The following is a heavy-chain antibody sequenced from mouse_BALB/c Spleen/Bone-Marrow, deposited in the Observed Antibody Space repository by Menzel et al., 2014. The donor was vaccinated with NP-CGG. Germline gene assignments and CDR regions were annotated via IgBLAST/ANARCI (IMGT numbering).Heavy chain of an antibody. CDR1: GFDFSRYW. D-gene: IGHD1-2*01. J-gene: IGHJ3*01. V-gene: IGHV4-1*02. CDR3: AKNYYYGYVAY. CDR2: INPDSSTI. Sequence: EVQLVESGGGLVQPGGSLKLSCAASGFDFSRYWVAWVRQAPGKGLEWIGEINPDSSTINYTPSLKDKFIISRDNAKNTLYLQMGKVRSEDTALYYCAKNYYYGYVAYWGQGTLVTVSA.